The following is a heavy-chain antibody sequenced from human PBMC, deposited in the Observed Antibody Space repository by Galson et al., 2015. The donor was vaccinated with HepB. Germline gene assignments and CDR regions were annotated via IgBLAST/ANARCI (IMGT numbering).Heavy chain of an antibody. CDR1: GGSISSGAYY. D-gene: IGHD5-18*01. CDR3: ARGVTAMVFFDY. J-gene: IGHJ4*02. V-gene: IGHV4-30-4*01. Sequence: TLSLTCTVSGGSISSGAYYWSWIRQPPGKGLEWIGYIYYSGSTYYNPSLKSRVTISVDTSKNQFSLKLSSVTAADTAVYYCARGVTAMVFFDYWGQGTLVTVSS. CDR2: IYYSGST.